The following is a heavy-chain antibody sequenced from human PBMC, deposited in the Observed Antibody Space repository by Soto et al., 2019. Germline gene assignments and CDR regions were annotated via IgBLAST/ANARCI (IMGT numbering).Heavy chain of an antibody. J-gene: IGHJ6*02. CDR3: ARDLLGGSYGMDV. V-gene: IGHV4-31*01. D-gene: IGHD3-10*01. CDR2: IFYSGST. Sequence: QVQLQESGPGLVKPSQTLSLTCTVSGGSINSGDYYWSWIRQHPGKGLEWIGYIFYSGSTYYNPSXXXPXXISVDTSNNQFSLKPSSVTAADTAVYYCARDLLGGSYGMDVWGQGTTVTGSS. CDR1: GGSINSGDYY.